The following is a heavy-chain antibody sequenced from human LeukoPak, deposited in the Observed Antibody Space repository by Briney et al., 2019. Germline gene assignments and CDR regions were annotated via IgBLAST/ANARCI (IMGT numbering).Heavy chain of an antibody. Sequence: GESLKISCKGSGYSFTSYWIGWVRQMPGKGLEWMGIIYPGDSDTRYSPSFQGQVTISADKSISTAYLQWSSLKASDPAMYYCPRHHAYSSSWYPFWFDPWGQGTLVTVSS. CDR2: IYPGDSDT. CDR1: GYSFTSYW. J-gene: IGHJ5*02. D-gene: IGHD6-13*01. V-gene: IGHV5-51*01. CDR3: PRHHAYSSSWYPFWFDP.